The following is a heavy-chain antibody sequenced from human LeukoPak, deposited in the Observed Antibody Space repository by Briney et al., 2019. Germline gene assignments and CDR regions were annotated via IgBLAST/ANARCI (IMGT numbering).Heavy chain of an antibody. Sequence: ASVKVSCKASGYTFIDYGISWVRQAPGQGLEWMGWISAYDGNTKYAQKVQDRVTMTTDTSTTTAYMEMRSLRSDDTAVYYCARESRHSWGYEVWGQGTLVTVSS. CDR2: ISAYDGNT. CDR1: GYTFIDYG. J-gene: IGHJ4*02. CDR3: ARESRHSWGYEV. V-gene: IGHV1-18*01. D-gene: IGHD6-25*01.